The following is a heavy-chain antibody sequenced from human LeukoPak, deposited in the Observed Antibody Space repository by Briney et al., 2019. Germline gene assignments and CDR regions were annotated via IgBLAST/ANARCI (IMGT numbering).Heavy chain of an antibody. J-gene: IGHJ4*02. V-gene: IGHV3-48*01. CDR1: GFTFSNYW. CDR3: TRDQEGSDY. CDR2: ITRSSSAK. Sequence: GGSLRLSCVGSGFTFSNYWMQWIRQAPGKGLEWVSYITRSSSAKFYADSVKGRFTISRDNAENLLYLQMNSLRAEDTAVYYCTRDQEGSDYWGQGTLVTVSS.